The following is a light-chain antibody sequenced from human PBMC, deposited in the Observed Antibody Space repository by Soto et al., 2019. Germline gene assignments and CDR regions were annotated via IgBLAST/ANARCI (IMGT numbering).Light chain of an antibody. CDR3: LSYAGNYIYV. CDR2: DVI. V-gene: IGLV2-11*01. J-gene: IGLJ1*01. CDR1: SSDIGAYNA. Sequence: SVLAQPRSVSSSPGQPVTISCTGTSSDIGAYNAVSWYQQHPDKAPRFIIFDVIKRPSGVPDRFSASKSGNTASLAISGLQADDEAEYFCLSYAGNYIYVFGTGTKVTAL.